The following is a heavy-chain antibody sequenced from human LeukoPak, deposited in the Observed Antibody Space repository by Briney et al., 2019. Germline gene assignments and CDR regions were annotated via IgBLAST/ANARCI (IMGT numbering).Heavy chain of an antibody. J-gene: IGHJ4*02. CDR3: ARDRGSSGWDFDY. CDR2: ISAYNGNT. V-gene: IGHV1-18*01. CDR1: GYTFTSYG. Sequence: ASVKVSCKASGYTFTSYGISWVRQAPGQGLEWMGWISAYNGNTSYAQKFQGRVTMTRDTSTSTVYMELSSLRSEDTAVYYCARDRGSSGWDFDYWGQGTLVTVSS. D-gene: IGHD6-19*01.